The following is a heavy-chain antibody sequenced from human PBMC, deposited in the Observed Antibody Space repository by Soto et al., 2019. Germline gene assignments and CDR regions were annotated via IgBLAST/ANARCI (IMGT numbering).Heavy chain of an antibody. CDR2: IFSNDEK. J-gene: IGHJ4*02. CDR1: GFSLSNARMG. Sequence: QVTLKESGPVLVKPTETLTLTCTVSGFSLSNARMGVSWIRQPPGKALEWLAHIFSNDEKSYSTSLKSRLIISKDTSKSQVVLTMTNMDPVDTATYYCARMPARGPYYFDYWGQGTLVTVSS. D-gene: IGHD6-6*01. CDR3: ARMPARGPYYFDY. V-gene: IGHV2-26*01.